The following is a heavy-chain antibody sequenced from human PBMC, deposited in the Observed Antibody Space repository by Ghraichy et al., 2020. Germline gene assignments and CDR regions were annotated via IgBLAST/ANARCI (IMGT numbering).Heavy chain of an antibody. J-gene: IGHJ6*02. CDR1: GFTFSSYG. CDR3: ARTYCSSTSCYYYYGMDV. D-gene: IGHD2-2*01. V-gene: IGHV3-33*01. Sequence: LSLTCAASGFTFSSYGMHWVRQAPGKGLEWVAVIWYDGSNKYYADSVKGRFTISRDNSKNTLYLQMNSLRAEDTAVYYCARTYCSSTSCYYYYGMDVWGQGTTVTVSS. CDR2: IWYDGSNK.